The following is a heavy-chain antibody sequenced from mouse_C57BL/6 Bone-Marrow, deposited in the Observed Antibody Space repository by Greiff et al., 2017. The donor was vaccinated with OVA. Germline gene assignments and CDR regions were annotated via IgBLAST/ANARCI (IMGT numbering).Heavy chain of an antibody. CDR1: GFNIKDDY. J-gene: IGHJ2*01. CDR2: IDPENGDT. Sequence: EVQLQQSGAELVRPGASVKLSCTASGFNIKDDYMHWVKQRPEQGLEWIGWIDPENGDTAYASKFQGKATITADTSSNTASLQLSSLTSEDTAVYYCPGGTFDDWGQGTTLTVSS. D-gene: IGHD3-3*01. CDR3: PGGTFDD. V-gene: IGHV14-4*01.